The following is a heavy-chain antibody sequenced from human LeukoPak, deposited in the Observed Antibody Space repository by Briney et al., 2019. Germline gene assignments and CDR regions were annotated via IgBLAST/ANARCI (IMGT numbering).Heavy chain of an antibody. J-gene: IGHJ4*02. CDR1: GFTFDDYA. V-gene: IGHV3-9*01. D-gene: IGHD4-17*01. Sequence: GRSLRLSCAASGFTFDDYAMHWVRQAPGKGLEWVSGISWNSGSIGYADSVKGRFTISRDNAKNSLYLQMNSLRAEDTALYYCAKWDYGDSFDYWGQGTLVTVSS. CDR3: AKWDYGDSFDY. CDR2: ISWNSGSI.